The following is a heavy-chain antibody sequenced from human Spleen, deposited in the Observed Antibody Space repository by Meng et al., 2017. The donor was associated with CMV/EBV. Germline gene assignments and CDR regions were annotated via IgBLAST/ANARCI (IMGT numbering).Heavy chain of an antibody. CDR3: ARGQSRWWFDP. D-gene: IGHD4-23*01. J-gene: IGHJ5*02. CDR2: INPNSCAT. V-gene: IGHV1-2*02. Sequence: SCKASGYTFTGYYMHWVRQAPGQGLEWMGWINPNSCATNSAQKFQGRVTMTRDTSISTAYMELSRLRSDDTAVYYCARGQSRWWFDPWGQGTLVTVSS. CDR1: GYTFTGYY.